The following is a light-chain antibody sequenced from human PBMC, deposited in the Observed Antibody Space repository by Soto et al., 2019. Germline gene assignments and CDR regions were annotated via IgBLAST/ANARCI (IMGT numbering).Light chain of an antibody. CDR3: QKYNSAPWT. CDR1: QAISNY. J-gene: IGKJ1*01. V-gene: IGKV1-27*01. Sequence: DFQMTQSPSSLSASVGDRVTITCRPTQAISNYLAWYQQKPGKVPKLLIYAAFTLQSGVPSRFSDSGSGTDFTLTISSLEPEDVATYYCQKYNSAPWTFGEGTKVVIK. CDR2: AAF.